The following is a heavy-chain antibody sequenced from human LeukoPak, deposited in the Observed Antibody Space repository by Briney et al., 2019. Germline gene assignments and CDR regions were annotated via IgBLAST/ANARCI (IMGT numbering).Heavy chain of an antibody. V-gene: IGHV3-53*01. D-gene: IGHD3-10*01. Sequence: GGPLRLSCAASGFTVSTNYMNWVRQAPGKGLEWVAILYSGGSTYYADSVKGRFIISRDYSKNTLSLQMNNLRADDTAVYYCARVGDHYHWYFDLWGRGTLVTVSS. CDR2: LYSGGST. J-gene: IGHJ2*01. CDR3: ARVGDHYHWYFDL. CDR1: GFTVSTNY.